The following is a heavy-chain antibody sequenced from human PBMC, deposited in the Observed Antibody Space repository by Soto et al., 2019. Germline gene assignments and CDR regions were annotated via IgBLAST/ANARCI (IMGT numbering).Heavy chain of an antibody. Sequence: PGGSLRLSCAASGFTFSSYGMHWVRQAPGKGLEWVAVIWYDGSNKYYADSVKGRFTISRDNSKNTLYLQMNSLRAEDTAVYYCARDVEQWLVLSAYFDYWGQGTLVTVSS. V-gene: IGHV3-33*01. CDR1: GFTFSSYG. CDR2: IWYDGSNK. D-gene: IGHD6-19*01. CDR3: ARDVEQWLVLSAYFDY. J-gene: IGHJ4*02.